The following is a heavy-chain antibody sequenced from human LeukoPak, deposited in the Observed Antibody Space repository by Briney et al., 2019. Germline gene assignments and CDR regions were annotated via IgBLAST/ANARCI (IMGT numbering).Heavy chain of an antibody. Sequence: GGSLRLSCAASGFTFSNYHMTWVRQAPGKGLEWVSTIVSTGANTYYADSVKGRFTISRDYSKNTAYLQMNSLRLEDTAVCYCGNQNTAWYIPGDFWGQGTLVTVSS. J-gene: IGHJ4*02. CDR2: IVSTGANT. CDR3: GNQNTAWYIPGDF. D-gene: IGHD1-1*01. CDR1: GFTFSNYH. V-gene: IGHV3-23*01.